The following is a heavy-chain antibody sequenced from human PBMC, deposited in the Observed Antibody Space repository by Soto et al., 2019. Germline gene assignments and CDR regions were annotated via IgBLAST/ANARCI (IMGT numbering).Heavy chain of an antibody. D-gene: IGHD6-19*01. CDR1: GGSISSYY. CDR2: IYYSGST. V-gene: IGHV4-59*01. CDR3: ARDFLVAGPYYYYYYGMGV. J-gene: IGHJ6*02. Sequence: PSETLSLTCTVSGGSISSYYWSWIRQPPGKGLEWIGYIYYSGSTNYNPSLKSRVTISVDTSKNQFSLKLSSVTAADTAVYYCARDFLVAGPYYYYYYGMGVWGQGTTVTVSS.